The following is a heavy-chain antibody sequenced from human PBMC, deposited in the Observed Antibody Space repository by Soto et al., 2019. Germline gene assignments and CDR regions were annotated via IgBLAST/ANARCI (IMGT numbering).Heavy chain of an antibody. Sequence: QVVLRESGPGLVKPSQTISLTCAVSGDSISSGGYYWSWIRQRPGKGLEWIAFIYHSGTTYFNLSLKSRIIISMDTSRNQFSLSLSSVTAADSAVYYCASRHDFGDYPEGFDIWGQGTMVTVAS. D-gene: IGHD4-17*01. CDR1: GDSISSGGYY. CDR2: IYHSGTT. CDR3: ASRHDFGDYPEGFDI. J-gene: IGHJ3*02. V-gene: IGHV4-31*11.